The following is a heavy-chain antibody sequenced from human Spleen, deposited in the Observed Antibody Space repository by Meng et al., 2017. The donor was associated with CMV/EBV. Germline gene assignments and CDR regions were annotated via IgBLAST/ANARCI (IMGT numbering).Heavy chain of an antibody. CDR2: IYHTGTT. J-gene: IGHJ4*02. V-gene: IGHV4-4*02. CDR3: AREGYCRSSTSRGCSDWKIGGDY. Sequence: SETLSLTCAVSGGSISSSNWWSWVRQPPGKGLEWIGEIYHTGTTNYNPSLKSRVTISVDTSKNQFSLHLRSVTAADTAVYYCAREGYCRSSTSRGCSDWKIGGDYWGPGRPVTVSS. CDR1: GGSISSSNW. D-gene: IGHD2-2*01.